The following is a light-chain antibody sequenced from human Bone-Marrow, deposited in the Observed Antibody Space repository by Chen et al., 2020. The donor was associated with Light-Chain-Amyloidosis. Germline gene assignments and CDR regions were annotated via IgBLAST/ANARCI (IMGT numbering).Light chain of an antibody. J-gene: IGLJ3*02. Sequence: NFMLTQPHSVSESPGKTVIISCTSSSGSIATNYVQWYQQRPGSSPTTVIYEDDQRHSGVPDRFSGSIDRSSNSASLTISGLKTEDEADYYCQSYQGSSQGVFGGGTKLTVL. CDR3: QSYQGSSQGV. CDR2: EDD. V-gene: IGLV6-57*01. CDR1: SGSIATNY.